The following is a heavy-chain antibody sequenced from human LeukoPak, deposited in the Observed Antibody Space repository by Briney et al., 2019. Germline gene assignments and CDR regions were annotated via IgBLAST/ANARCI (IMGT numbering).Heavy chain of an antibody. CDR3: ARQPVFNSRGSSELDY. J-gene: IGHJ4*02. D-gene: IGHD6-13*01. Sequence: SETLSLTCTVSGGSISSYYWSWIRQPAGKGLEWIGRIYTSGSTNYNPSLKSRVTMSVDTSKNQFSLKLSSVTAADTAVYYCARQPVFNSRGSSELDYWGQGTLVTVSS. CDR2: IYTSGST. CDR1: GGSISSYY. V-gene: IGHV4-4*07.